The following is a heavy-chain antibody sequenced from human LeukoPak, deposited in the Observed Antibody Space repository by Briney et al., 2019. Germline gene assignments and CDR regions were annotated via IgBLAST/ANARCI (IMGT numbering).Heavy chain of an antibody. CDR2: ISSSGTYT. J-gene: IGHJ4*02. CDR3: AKIAGTYSPDY. V-gene: IGHV3-11*06. Sequence: GGSLRLSCAASGXSFSDYYMTWIRQAPGKGLEWVSYISSSGTYTNYADSVKGRFSISRDNAKNSLYLQMNSLSAEDTAVYYCAKIAGTYSPDYWGQGTLVTVSS. D-gene: IGHD1-26*01. CDR1: GXSFSDYY.